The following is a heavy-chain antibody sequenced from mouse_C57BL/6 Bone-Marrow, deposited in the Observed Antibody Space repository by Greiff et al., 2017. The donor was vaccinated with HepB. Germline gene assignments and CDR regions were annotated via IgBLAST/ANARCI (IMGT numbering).Heavy chain of an antibody. V-gene: IGHV14-1*01. J-gene: IGHJ4*01. Sequence: EVQLQQSGAELVRPGASVKLSCTASGFNFKDYYMHWVKQRPEQGLEWIGRIDPEDGDTEYAPKFQGKATMTADTSSNTAYLQLSSLTSEDTAVYYCTTYYYGSSYDCYAMDYWGQGTSVTVSS. CDR2: IDPEDGDT. CDR3: TTYYYGSSYDCYAMDY. D-gene: IGHD1-1*01. CDR1: GFNFKDYY.